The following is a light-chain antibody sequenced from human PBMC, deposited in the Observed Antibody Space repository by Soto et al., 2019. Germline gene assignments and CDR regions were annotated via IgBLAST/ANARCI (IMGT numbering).Light chain of an antibody. CDR3: SSFTDTGTVM. Sequence: QSVLTQPGSVSGSPGQSFTIPCTGSSRDVGAYHSVSWYQQHPGKAPKLIIFDVSNRPSGVSNRFSGSKSGNTASLTISGLQAEDEDDYYCSSFTDTGTVMFGGGTKLTVL. CDR1: SRDVGAYHS. V-gene: IGLV2-14*03. CDR2: DVS. J-gene: IGLJ3*02.